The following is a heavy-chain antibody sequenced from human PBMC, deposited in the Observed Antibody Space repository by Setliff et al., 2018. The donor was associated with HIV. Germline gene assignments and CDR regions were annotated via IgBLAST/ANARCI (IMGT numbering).Heavy chain of an antibody. J-gene: IGHJ5*02. D-gene: IGHD3-10*01. CDR2: INPSGGST. V-gene: IGHV1-46*01. CDR3: ARVEIQLWLLGPFDP. CDR1: GGTFSSYA. Sequence: ASVKVSCKASGGTFSSYAISWVRQAPGQGLEWMGLINPSGGSTNYAQKFQGRVTMTRDTSTSTVYMGLSSLRSEDTAVYYCARVEIQLWLLGPFDPWGQGTLVTVSS.